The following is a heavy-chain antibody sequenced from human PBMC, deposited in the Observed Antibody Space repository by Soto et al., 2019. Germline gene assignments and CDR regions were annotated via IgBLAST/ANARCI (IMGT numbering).Heavy chain of an antibody. D-gene: IGHD3-16*01. J-gene: IGHJ4*02. CDR2: IYWDHDK. Sequence: QITLKESGPTLVKPTQTLTLTCTFSGFSLSTGGVGVGWIRQPPGKALEWLALIYWDHDKRYSPSLKSRLTITTDTSKNQVVLRMTNMDPVDTATYYCAHLLRLGHLSKPFDYWGQGTLVTVSS. CDR1: GFSLSTGGVG. CDR3: AHLLRLGHLSKPFDY. V-gene: IGHV2-5*02.